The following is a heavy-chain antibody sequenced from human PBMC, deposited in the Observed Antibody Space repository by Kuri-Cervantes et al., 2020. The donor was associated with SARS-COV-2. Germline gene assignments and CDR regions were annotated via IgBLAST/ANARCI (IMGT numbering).Heavy chain of an antibody. CDR2: ISGSGGST. D-gene: IGHD4-23*01. CDR3: VKAPRPHWDGGNSGDY. V-gene: IGHV3-23*01. J-gene: IGHJ4*02. CDR1: GFTFSSYA. Sequence: GESLKISCAASGFTFSSYAMSWVRQAPGKGLEWVSAISGSGGSTYYADSVKGRFTISRDNSKNTLYLQMNSLRAEDTAVYYCVKAPRPHWDGGNSGDYWGQGTLVTSPQ.